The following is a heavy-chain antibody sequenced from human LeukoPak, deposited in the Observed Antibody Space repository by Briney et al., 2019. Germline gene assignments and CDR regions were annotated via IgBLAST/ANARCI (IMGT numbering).Heavy chain of an antibody. CDR2: IVPSGST. CDR3: ARERDSSGYYIY. Sequence: SETLSLTCAVYGGSFGGYYWSWIRQPPGKGLEWIGEIVPSGSTNYNPSLKSRVTISVDTSKNQFSLKLSSVTAADTAVYYCARERDSSGYYIYWGQGTLVTVSS. D-gene: IGHD3-22*01. V-gene: IGHV4-34*12. J-gene: IGHJ4*02. CDR1: GGSFGGYY.